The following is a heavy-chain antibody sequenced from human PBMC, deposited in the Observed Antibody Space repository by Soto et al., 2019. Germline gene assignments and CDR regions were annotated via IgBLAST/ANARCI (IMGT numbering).Heavy chain of an antibody. J-gene: IGHJ1*01. D-gene: IGHD3-10*01. Sequence: VSGPTLVNPTQTLTLTCVFSGFSLNTGGVTVGWIRQPPGKALEWVALIYWDDGKRYSPSLKSRLTITKETSRNQVVLTMTNVDPKDTATYFCAHSPAPRVYFQHWGEGTLVTVSS. CDR2: IYWDDGK. V-gene: IGHV2-5*02. CDR3: AHSPAPRVYFQH. CDR1: GFSLNTGGVT.